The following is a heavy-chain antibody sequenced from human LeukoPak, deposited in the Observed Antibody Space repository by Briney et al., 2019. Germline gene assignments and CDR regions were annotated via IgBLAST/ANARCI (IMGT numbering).Heavy chain of an antibody. D-gene: IGHD6-19*01. CDR1: GFTFSSYG. J-gene: IGHJ4*02. V-gene: IGHV3-30*18. Sequence: TGGSLRLSCAASGFTFSSYGMHWVRQAPGKGLEWVAVISYDGSNKYYADSVKGRFTISRDNSKNTLYLQMNSLRAEDTAVYYCAKLGLFLTSGWYRELDYFDYWGQGTLVTVSS. CDR2: ISYDGSNK. CDR3: AKLGLFLTSGWYRELDYFDY.